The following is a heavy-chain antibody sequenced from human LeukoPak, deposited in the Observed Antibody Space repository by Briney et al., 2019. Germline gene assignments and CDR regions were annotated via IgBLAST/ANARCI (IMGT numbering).Heavy chain of an antibody. Sequence: ASVKVSCKASGYTFTSYDINWVRQATGQGLEWMGWMNPNSGNTDYAQKFQGRVTITTNTSTSTAYMELSSLRSEDTAVYYCARVWYSSGYYYPGGNYYYYYMDVWGKGTTVTVSS. V-gene: IGHV1-8*03. J-gene: IGHJ6*03. CDR2: MNPNSGNT. CDR1: GYTFTSYD. D-gene: IGHD3-22*01. CDR3: ARVWYSSGYYYPGGNYYYYYMDV.